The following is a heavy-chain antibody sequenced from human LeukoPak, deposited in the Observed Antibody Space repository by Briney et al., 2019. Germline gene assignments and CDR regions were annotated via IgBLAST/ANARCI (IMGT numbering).Heavy chain of an antibody. J-gene: IGHJ6*02. CDR2: FDPEDGET. Sequence: VASVKVSRKVSGYTLTELSMHWVRQAPGKGLEWMGGFDPEDGETIYAQKFQGRVTMTEDTSTDTAYMELSSLRSEDTAVYYCSLHGIAAAGTIYYGMDVWGQGTTVTVSS. V-gene: IGHV1-24*01. D-gene: IGHD6-13*01. CDR1: GYTLTELS. CDR3: SLHGIAAAGTIYYGMDV.